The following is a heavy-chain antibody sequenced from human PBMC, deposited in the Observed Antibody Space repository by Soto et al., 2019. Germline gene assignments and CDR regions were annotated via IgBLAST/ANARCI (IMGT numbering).Heavy chain of an antibody. D-gene: IGHD2-15*01. CDR3: ARDRVYCSGGSCYHYFDY. V-gene: IGHV1-2*04. Sequence: GASVKVSCKASGYTFTGYYMHWVRQAPGQGLEWMGWINPNSGGTNYAQKFQGWVTMTRDTSISTAYMELSRLRSDDTAVYYCARDRVYCSGGSCYHYFDYWGQGTLVTVSS. CDR1: GYTFTGYY. J-gene: IGHJ4*02. CDR2: INPNSGGT.